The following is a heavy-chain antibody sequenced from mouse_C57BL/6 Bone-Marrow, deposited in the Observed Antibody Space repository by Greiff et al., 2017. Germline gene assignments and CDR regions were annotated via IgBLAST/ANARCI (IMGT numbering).Heavy chain of an antibody. V-gene: IGHV5-2*01. J-gene: IGHJ2*01. Sequence: EVKLMESGGGLVQPGESLKLSCESNEYEFPSHDMSWVRKTPEKRLELVAAINSDGGSTYYPDTMERRFIISRDNTKKTLYLQMSSLRFEDTALYYCARHGTAQATNFDYWGQGTTLTVSS. CDR2: INSDGGST. D-gene: IGHD3-2*02. CDR1: EYEFPSHD. CDR3: ARHGTAQATNFDY.